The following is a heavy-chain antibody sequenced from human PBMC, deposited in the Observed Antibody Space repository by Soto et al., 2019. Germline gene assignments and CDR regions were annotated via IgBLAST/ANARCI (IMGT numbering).Heavy chain of an antibody. CDR2: IYPGDSDT. J-gene: IGHJ6*02. D-gene: IGHD2-15*01. CDR1: GYSFTSYW. V-gene: IGHV5-51*01. Sequence: PGESLKISCKGSGYSFTSYWIGWVSQLPGKGLEWMGIIYPGDSDTRYSPSFQGQVTISADKSISTAYLQWSSLKASDTAMYYCARLRSGGSQNTCYYGMDVWGQGTTVTVSS. CDR3: ARLRSGGSQNTCYYGMDV.